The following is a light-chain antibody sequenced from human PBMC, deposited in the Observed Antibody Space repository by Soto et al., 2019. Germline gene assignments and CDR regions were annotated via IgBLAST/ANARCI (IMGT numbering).Light chain of an antibody. CDR3: QQCGNSPPWT. V-gene: IGKV3-20*01. CDR1: QRVSSY. Sequence: EFVFTHSPAPLSLSPVEGATLSCSTSQRVSSYLAWYQQKPGQAPRLLIYGASSRATGIPDRFSGSGSETDFTLTISRLEPEDFPVYYCQQCGNSPPWTFGQGTKVDIK. CDR2: GAS. J-gene: IGKJ1*01.